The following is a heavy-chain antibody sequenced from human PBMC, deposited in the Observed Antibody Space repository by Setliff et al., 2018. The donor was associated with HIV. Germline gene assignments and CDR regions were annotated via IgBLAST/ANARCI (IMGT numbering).Heavy chain of an antibody. CDR3: ARVDDFWSGPNTAGYMDV. J-gene: IGHJ6*03. V-gene: IGHV1-2*02. CDR2: INTDSANT. D-gene: IGHD3-3*01. CDR1: GYTFNNYG. Sequence: ASVKVSCKALGYTFNNYGVTWVRQAPGQGLEWVGWINTDSANTNYAQKFQGRVTMTRDTSISTAYMELSGLRSDDTAVYYCARVDDFWSGPNTAGYMDVWGKGTTVTVSS.